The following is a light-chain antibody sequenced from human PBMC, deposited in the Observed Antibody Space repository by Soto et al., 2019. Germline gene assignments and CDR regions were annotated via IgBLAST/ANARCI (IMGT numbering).Light chain of an antibody. CDR2: AAS. V-gene: IGKV1-6*01. CDR3: LQDYNYPRT. Sequence: ALQMTQSPSSLSASVGDRVNITCRASQDIRTELGWYQQKPGKAPKLLIYAASTLHSGVPSRFSGSGSGTDFTLTISSLQPEDFATYYCLQDYNYPRTFGQGTKVEIK. J-gene: IGKJ1*01. CDR1: QDIRTE.